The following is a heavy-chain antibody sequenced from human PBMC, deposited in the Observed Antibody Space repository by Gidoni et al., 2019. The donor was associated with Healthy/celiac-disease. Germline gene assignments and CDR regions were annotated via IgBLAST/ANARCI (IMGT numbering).Heavy chain of an antibody. V-gene: IGHV4-61*02. CDR1: GGSISSGSYY. J-gene: IGHJ2*01. Sequence: QVQLQESGPGLVKPSQTLSLTCTVSGGSISSGSYYWSWIRQPAGKGLEWIGRIYTSGSTNYNPSLKSRVTISVDTSKNQFSLKLSSVTAADTAVYYCARGYGDYGLYWYFDLWGRGTLVTVSS. D-gene: IGHD4-17*01. CDR3: ARGYGDYGLYWYFDL. CDR2: IYTSGST.